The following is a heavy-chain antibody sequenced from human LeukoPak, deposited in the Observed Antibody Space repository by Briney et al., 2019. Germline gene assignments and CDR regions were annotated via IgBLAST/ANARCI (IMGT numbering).Heavy chain of an antibody. D-gene: IGHD3-16*01. V-gene: IGHV3-9*01. J-gene: IGHJ3*01. CDR3: ARDRDDYVWGSYLGAFDV. Sequence: GRSLRLSCAASGFTFDDYAMHWVRQAPGKGLEWVSGISWNSGSIGYADSVKGRFTISRDNAKNSLYLQMHSLRAEDTAVFYCARDRDDYVWGSYLGAFDVWGHGTTVTVSS. CDR1: GFTFDDYA. CDR2: ISWNSGSI.